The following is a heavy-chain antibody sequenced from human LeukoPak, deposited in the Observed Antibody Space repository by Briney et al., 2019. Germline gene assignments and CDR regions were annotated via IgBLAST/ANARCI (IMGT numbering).Heavy chain of an antibody. D-gene: IGHD3-10*01. CDR1: GCTFSSCA. Sequence: PGGSVRLSRAACGCTFSSCAMSWFRQAPGKALELVLAISGSGASTYSADSVKGRFTISRDHSTNPLYLQMNSLRAEDTAVYSCAKYPTILWFGELPIDYWGQGTLVTVAS. V-gene: IGHV3-23*01. CDR3: AKYPTILWFGELPIDY. CDR2: ISGSGAST. J-gene: IGHJ4*02.